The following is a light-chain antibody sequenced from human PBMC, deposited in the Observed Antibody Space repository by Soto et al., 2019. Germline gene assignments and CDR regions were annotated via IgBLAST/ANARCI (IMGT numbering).Light chain of an antibody. CDR1: QSVSSW. J-gene: IGKJ2*01. CDR3: QQYNTYSYT. CDR2: GAS. V-gene: IGKV1-5*01. Sequence: DIQMTQSPSTLSASVGDRVTITCRASQSVSSWLAWYQQKPGKAPKLLLYGASTLESGVPSRFSGSGSGTDFILTISSLQPDDFATYYCQQYNTYSYTFGQGTKLEIK.